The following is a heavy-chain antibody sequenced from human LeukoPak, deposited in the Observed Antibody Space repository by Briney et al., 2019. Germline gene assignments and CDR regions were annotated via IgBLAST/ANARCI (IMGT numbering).Heavy chain of an antibody. J-gene: IGHJ4*02. D-gene: IGHD2-15*01. Sequence: PGGSLRLSCAASGFTFSSYAMGWVRQAPGKGLEWVSAISGSGGSTYYADSVKGRFTISRDNSKNTLYLQMNSLRAEDTAVYYCAKGKISGGSCYLDYWGQGTLVTVSS. CDR2: ISGSGGST. CDR3: AKGKISGGSCYLDY. V-gene: IGHV3-23*01. CDR1: GFTFSSYA.